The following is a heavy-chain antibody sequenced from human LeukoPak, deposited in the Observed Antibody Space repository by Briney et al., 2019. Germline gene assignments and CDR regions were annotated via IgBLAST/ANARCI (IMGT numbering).Heavy chain of an antibody. CDR3: AKVGATRGY. D-gene: IGHD1-26*01. J-gene: IGHJ4*02. Sequence: GASVKLSCKASGYTFTGYYMHWLRQAPGQGLEWMGRSNPNSGGTSYAQKLQGRVTMTRDTSISTAYMELSRLRSDDTAVYYCAKVGATRGYWGQGTLVTVSS. CDR1: GYTFTGYY. V-gene: IGHV1-2*06. CDR2: SNPNSGGT.